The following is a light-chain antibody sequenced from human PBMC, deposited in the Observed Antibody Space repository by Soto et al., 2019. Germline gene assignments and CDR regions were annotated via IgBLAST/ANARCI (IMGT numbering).Light chain of an antibody. Sequence: QSVMTQPPSVSAAPGQRVNISCSGSSSNIGGNSVSWYQQLPGTAPKLVIYRNNQRPSGVPDRISGSKSGTSASLAISGLRSEDEADYYCAAWDDRLSGLVFGRGTKLTVL. V-gene: IGLV1-47*01. CDR1: SSNIGGNS. CDR2: RNN. CDR3: AAWDDRLSGLV. J-gene: IGLJ2*01.